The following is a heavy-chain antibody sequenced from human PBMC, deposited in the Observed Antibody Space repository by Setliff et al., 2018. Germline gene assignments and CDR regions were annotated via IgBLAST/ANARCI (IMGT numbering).Heavy chain of an antibody. CDR2: INHTGNT. CDR3: ARMSGFQYIDV. J-gene: IGHJ6*03. V-gene: IGHV4-39*01. D-gene: IGHD3-3*01. Sequence: SETLSLTCTVSGGSISSGGYYWTWIRQSPGKGLEWIGEINHTGNTNYNPSLKSRVSMSLDTSKKQFSLSLTSVTAEDTAVYYCARMSGFQYIDVWDKGTTVTVSS. CDR1: GGSISSGGYY.